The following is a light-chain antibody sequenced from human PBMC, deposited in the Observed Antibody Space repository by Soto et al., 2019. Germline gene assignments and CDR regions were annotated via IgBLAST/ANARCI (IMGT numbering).Light chain of an antibody. Sequence: DIVLTQSPGTLSLSPGERATLSCRASQSVSSSYLAWYQQKPGQAPRLLIYGASSRAAGIPDRFSGSGSVTDFTLTISRLEPEDCAVYYCQQEGSSHLTFGGGTKVEIK. CDR3: QQEGSSHLT. CDR2: GAS. J-gene: IGKJ4*01. V-gene: IGKV3-20*01. CDR1: QSVSSSY.